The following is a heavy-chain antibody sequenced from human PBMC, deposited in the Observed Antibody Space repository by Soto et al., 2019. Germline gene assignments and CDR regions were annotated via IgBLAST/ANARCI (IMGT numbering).Heavy chain of an antibody. Sequence: PGGSLRLSCTASGFTLGDYAMSWVRQAPAKWLEWISFIRNKAYRGTTKYAASVRGRLTISIDDSKSIAYLQMQRLKTEDTAVYYCTRGEMALNDYCGKGTMVAVSS. CDR3: TRGEMALNDY. J-gene: IGHJ4*02. D-gene: IGHD1-26*01. V-gene: IGHV3-49*04. CDR1: GFTLGDYA. CDR2: IRNKAYRGTT.